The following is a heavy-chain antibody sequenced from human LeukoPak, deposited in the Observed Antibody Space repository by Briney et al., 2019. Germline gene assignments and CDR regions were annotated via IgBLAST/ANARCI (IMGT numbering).Heavy chain of an antibody. CDR3: AIAPRRYCSSTSCYRSWDYYYMDV. D-gene: IGHD2-2*02. V-gene: IGHV1-69*13. CDR2: IIPIFGRA. J-gene: IGHJ6*03. Sequence: SVKVSCKASGGNFSNYAFNWVRQAPGQGLEWMGGIIPIFGRANYAQKFQGGVTITADESTSTAYMELSRLSSEDTAGYYCAIAPRRYCSSTSCYRSWDYYYMDVWGKGTTVTVSS. CDR1: GGNFSNYA.